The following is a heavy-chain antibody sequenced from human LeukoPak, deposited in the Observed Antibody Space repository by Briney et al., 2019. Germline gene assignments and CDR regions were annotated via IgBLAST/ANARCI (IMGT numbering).Heavy chain of an antibody. CDR3: ARGFNDYNNDVYYYCMDV. D-gene: IGHD4-11*01. V-gene: IGHV4-59*11. Sequence: SETLSLTCTVSGGSISSQYWSWIRQSPGKGLEWIGYIYNGGSTTYNPSPKSRVTISVDTSKNQFSLKPSSVTAADTAVYYCARGFNDYNNDVYYYCMDVWGKGTTVTVSS. J-gene: IGHJ6*03. CDR2: IYNGGST. CDR1: GGSISSQY.